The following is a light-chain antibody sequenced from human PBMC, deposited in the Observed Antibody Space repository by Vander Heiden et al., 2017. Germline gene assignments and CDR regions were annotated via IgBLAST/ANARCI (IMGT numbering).Light chain of an antibody. CDR1: QSVSSY. J-gene: IGKJ2*01. CDR2: DAS. CDR3: QKRSNPYT. V-gene: IGKV3-11*01. Sequence: EIVLTQSPATLSLSPGERATLSCRASQSVSSYLAWYQQKPGQAPRLLIYDASNRATGIPARFSGSGSGTDFTLTISSLEPEDFAVYYCQKRSNPYTFGQGTKLEIK.